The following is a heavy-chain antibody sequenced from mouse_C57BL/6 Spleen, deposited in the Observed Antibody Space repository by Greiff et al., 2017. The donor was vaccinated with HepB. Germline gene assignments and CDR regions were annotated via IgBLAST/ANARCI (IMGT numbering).Heavy chain of an antibody. Sequence: EVKLMESGGGLVQPGGSLSLSCAASGFTFTDYYMSWVRQPPGKALEWLGFIRNKANGYTTAYSASVTGRFTISRDNSQSILYLQMNALIAEDSATYYCARYRVFFDYWGQGTTLTVSS. V-gene: IGHV7-3*01. CDR1: GFTFTDYY. CDR3: ARYRVFFDY. J-gene: IGHJ2*01. CDR2: IRNKANGYTT.